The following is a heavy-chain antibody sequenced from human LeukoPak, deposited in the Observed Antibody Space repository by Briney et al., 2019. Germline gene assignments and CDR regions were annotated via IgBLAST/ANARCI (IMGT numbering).Heavy chain of an antibody. CDR3: AKDPYGDYAYHFDY. V-gene: IGHV3-23*01. D-gene: IGHD4-17*01. J-gene: IGHJ4*02. Sequence: GSLSLSCAASGFTFNIYAMTWIRQAPGKGLEWVSSISANGGNTYYADSVEGRFTISRDNSKDTLYLQMDSLRAEGTAVYYCAKDPYGDYAYHFDYWGQGTLVTVSS. CDR2: ISANGGNT. CDR1: GFTFNIYA.